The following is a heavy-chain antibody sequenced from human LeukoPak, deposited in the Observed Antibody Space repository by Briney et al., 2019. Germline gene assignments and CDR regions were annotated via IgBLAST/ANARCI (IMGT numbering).Heavy chain of an antibody. CDR2: IIPIFGTA. Sequence: SVKVSCKASGGTFSSYAISWVRQAPGQGLEWMGGIIPIFGTANYAQKFQGRVTITADESTSTAYMELSSLRSEDTAVYYCARDQDYYDSSGYSGFDYRGQGTLVTVSS. D-gene: IGHD3-22*01. CDR1: GGTFSSYA. J-gene: IGHJ4*02. V-gene: IGHV1-69*13. CDR3: ARDQDYYDSSGYSGFDY.